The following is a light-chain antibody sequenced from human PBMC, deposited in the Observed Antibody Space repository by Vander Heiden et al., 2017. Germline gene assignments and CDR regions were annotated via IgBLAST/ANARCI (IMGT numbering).Light chain of an antibody. V-gene: IGKV3-11*01. CDR2: DAS. Sequence: VLTSSPSSLSSSPGDRVTITCRASQRISSYLAWYQQKPGQAPRLLIYDASNWPTGVPSRFSGSGSGTDFTLTISSLEPEDFAVYYCQQRHNWPLTFGRGTKVEIK. CDR3: QQRHNWPLT. CDR1: QRISSY. J-gene: IGKJ4*01.